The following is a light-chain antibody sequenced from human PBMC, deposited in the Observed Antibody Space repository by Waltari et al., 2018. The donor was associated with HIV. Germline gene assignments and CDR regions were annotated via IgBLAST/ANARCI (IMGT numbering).Light chain of an antibody. CDR1: SSHIGRDYY. CDR2: GNK. Sequence: QSVLTQPPWVSGAPGQRVTISCPGGSSHIGRDYYVHWYQQIPGTAPKLLISGNKNRPSGVPDRFSASKSGTSASLAITGLQAEDEADYFCQSYDRSLSASVVFGGGTKLTVL. CDR3: QSYDRSLSASVV. V-gene: IGLV1-40*01. J-gene: IGLJ2*01.